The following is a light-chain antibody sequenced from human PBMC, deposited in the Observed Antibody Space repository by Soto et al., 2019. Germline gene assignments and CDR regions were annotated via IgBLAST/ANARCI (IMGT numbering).Light chain of an antibody. V-gene: IGKV1-27*01. CDR3: QTYNSAPLT. CDR1: QGIAPY. CDR2: ATS. J-gene: IGKJ4*01. Sequence: DVQMTQSPSSLSASVGDRVTITCRASQGIAPYLAWFQQKPGKVPRLLIYATSTLQSGVPSRFSVSGSGTDFTLTISSLQPEDGATYYCQTYNSAPLTFGGGTKVEIK.